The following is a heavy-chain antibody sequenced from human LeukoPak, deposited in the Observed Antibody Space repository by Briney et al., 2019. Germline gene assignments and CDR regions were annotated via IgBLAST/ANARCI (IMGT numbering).Heavy chain of an antibody. J-gene: IGHJ6*03. CDR1: GYTFTSYG. Sequence: GASVKVSCKASGYTFTSYGISWVRQAPGQGLEWVGWISAYNGNTNYAQKLQGRVTMTTDTSTSTAYMELRSLRSDDTAVYYCAREYSSSWYRYYYYYMDVWGKGTTVTISS. CDR3: AREYSSSWYRYYYYYMDV. D-gene: IGHD6-13*01. V-gene: IGHV1-18*01. CDR2: ISAYNGNT.